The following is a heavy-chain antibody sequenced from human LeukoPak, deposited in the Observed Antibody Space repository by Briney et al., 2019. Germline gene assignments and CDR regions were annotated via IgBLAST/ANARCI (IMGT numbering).Heavy chain of an antibody. Sequence: SETLSLTCTVSGASVSNEYWSWIRQPPGKELEWIGYIHYSGSSNYHPSLGSRVTISLDTSKNQFSLKLKSVTAADTGMYHCARYDRGLFFFDNWGQGTLVTVAS. CDR2: IHYSGSS. V-gene: IGHV4-59*08. D-gene: IGHD1-14*01. CDR1: GASVSNEY. J-gene: IGHJ4*02. CDR3: ARYDRGLFFFDN.